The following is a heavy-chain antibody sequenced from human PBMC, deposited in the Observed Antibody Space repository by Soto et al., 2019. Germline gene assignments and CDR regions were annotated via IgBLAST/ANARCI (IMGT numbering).Heavy chain of an antibody. CDR2: IYYSGST. CDR3: ARARGAVAGYFDY. V-gene: IGHV4-59*01. CDR1: GGSISGYY. Sequence: PSETLSLTCTVSGGSISGYYWSWIRQPPGKGLEWIGYIYYSGSTNYNPSLKSRVTISIDTSKNQFSLKLSSVTAADTAVYYCARARGAVAGYFDYWGQGTLVTVSS. J-gene: IGHJ4*02. D-gene: IGHD6-19*01.